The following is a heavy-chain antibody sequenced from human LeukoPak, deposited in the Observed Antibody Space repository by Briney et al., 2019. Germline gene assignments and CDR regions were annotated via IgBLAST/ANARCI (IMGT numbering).Heavy chain of an antibody. Sequence: GGSLRLSCAGSGFTFTSYSMNWDRQAPGKVLEWVSFISSSSSFINYAGSVKGRFTISRDNAKNSLYLQMNSLRAEDTAVYYCARGGPAAGRFDYWGQGTLVTVSS. J-gene: IGHJ4*02. V-gene: IGHV3-21*01. CDR1: GFTFTSYS. CDR2: ISSSSSFI. D-gene: IGHD6-13*01. CDR3: ARGGPAAGRFDY.